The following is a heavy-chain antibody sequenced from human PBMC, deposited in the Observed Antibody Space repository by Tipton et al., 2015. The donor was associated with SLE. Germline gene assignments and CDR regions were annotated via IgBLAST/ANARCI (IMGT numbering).Heavy chain of an antibody. V-gene: IGHV3-30*02. J-gene: IGHJ4*02. CDR2: IRYDGTYK. CDR3: AKEGGGSWDFDY. D-gene: IGHD6-13*01. CDR1: GFTFSNYG. Sequence: SLRLSCAASGFTFSNYGIHWVRQAPGKGLEWVTFIRYDGTYKYYADSVKGRFTISRDYSKNTLSLQMNSLRTEDTALYYCAKEGGGSWDFDYWGQGTLVTVSS.